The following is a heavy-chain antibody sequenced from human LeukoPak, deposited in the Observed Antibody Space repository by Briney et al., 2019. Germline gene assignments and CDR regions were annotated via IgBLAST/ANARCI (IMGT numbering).Heavy chain of an antibody. CDR3: ATVAPRGYGVAYYFDY. Sequence: ASVKVSCKVSGYTLTELSMHWVRQAPGKGLEWMGGFDPEDGETIYAQKFQGRVTLTEDTSTDTAYMELSSLRSEDTAVYYCATVAPRGYGVAYYFDYWGQGTLVTVSS. CDR1: GYTLTELS. V-gene: IGHV1-24*01. D-gene: IGHD5-18*01. J-gene: IGHJ4*02. CDR2: FDPEDGET.